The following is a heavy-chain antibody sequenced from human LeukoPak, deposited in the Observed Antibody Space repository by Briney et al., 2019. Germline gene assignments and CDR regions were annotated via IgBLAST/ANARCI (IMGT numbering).Heavy chain of an antibody. D-gene: IGHD6-19*01. CDR2: ISSSSSYI. V-gene: IGHV3-21*01. CDR3: ASAQWLVHSHFDY. CDR1: GLTFRTTW. J-gene: IGHJ4*02. Sequence: GGSLRLSCATSGLTFRTTWMHWVRQAPGKGLEWVSSISSSSSYIYYADSVKGRFTISRDNAKNSLYLQMNSLRAEDTAVYYCASAQWLVHSHFDYWGQGTLVTVSS.